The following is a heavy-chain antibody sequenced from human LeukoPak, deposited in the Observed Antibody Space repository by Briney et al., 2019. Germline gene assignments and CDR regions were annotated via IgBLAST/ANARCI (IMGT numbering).Heavy chain of an antibody. CDR3: ARTTSFTASGYDY. V-gene: IGHV1-8*03. CDR2: MNPNNGDS. Sequence: GASVKASCKASGYTFTNYHINWVRQATGQGLEWMGWMNPNNGDSGYAQKFQGRVTITRDTSKSTSYMELRSLRSEDTAVYFCARTTSFTASGYDYWGQGTLVTVSS. J-gene: IGHJ4*02. CDR1: GYTFTNYH. D-gene: IGHD6-25*01.